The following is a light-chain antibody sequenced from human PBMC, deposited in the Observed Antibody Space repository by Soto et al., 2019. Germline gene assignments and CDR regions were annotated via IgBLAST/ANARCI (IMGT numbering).Light chain of an antibody. V-gene: IGLV2-14*01. CDR2: EIR. J-gene: IGLJ1*01. CDR1: SSDVGGYNF. CDR3: TSYTSRSTRV. Sequence: QSALTQPASVSGSPGQSINISGTGTSSDVGGYNFVSWYQQHPGKAPKLIIYEIRNRPSGVSNRFSGSKSDSTASLTISGLQAEDEADYYCTSYTSRSTRVFGTGTKVTVL.